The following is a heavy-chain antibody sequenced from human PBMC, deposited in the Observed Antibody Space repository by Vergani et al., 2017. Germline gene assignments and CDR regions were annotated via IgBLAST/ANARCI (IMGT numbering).Heavy chain of an antibody. D-gene: IGHD3-9*01. CDR2: INPNSGGT. CDR3: ARDILTTSGDY. CDR1: GGTFSSYA. J-gene: IGHJ4*02. V-gene: IGHV1-2*02. Sequence: QVQLVQSGAEVKKPGSSVKFSCKASGGTFSSYAISWVRQAPGQGLEWMGWINPNSGGTNYAQKFQGRVTMTRDTSISTAYMELSRLRSDDTAVYYCARDILTTSGDYWGQGTLVTVSS.